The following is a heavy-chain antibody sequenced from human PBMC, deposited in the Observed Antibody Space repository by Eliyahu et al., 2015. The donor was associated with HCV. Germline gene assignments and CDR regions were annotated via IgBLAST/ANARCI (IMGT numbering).Heavy chain of an antibody. D-gene: IGHD3-3*01. CDR3: AKGRGITIFRVATQTDY. CDR1: GFNFSNYA. J-gene: IGHJ4*02. Sequence: EVQLLESGGALVQPGGSLRLSCAASGFNFSNYAMNWVRQAPGKGLEWVSGISGSGITYYADSVKGRFTISRDNSKNTLYLQMNRLRAEDTAIYFCAKGRGITIFRVATQTDYWGQGTLVTVSS. CDR2: ISGSGIT. V-gene: IGHV3-23*01.